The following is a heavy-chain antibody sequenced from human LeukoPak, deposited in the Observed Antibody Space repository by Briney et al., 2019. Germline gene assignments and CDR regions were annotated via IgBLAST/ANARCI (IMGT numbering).Heavy chain of an antibody. J-gene: IGHJ4*02. CDR1: GFIFADTW. CDR3: ARSGGDYFDY. D-gene: IGHD2-15*01. V-gene: IGHV3-21*01. Sequence: PGGSLRLSCAASGFIFADTWMNWVRQAPGKGLEWVSSISSSSSYIYYADSVKGRFTISRDNAKNSLYLQMNSLRAEDTAVYYCARSGGDYFDYWGQGTLVTVSS. CDR2: ISSSSSYI.